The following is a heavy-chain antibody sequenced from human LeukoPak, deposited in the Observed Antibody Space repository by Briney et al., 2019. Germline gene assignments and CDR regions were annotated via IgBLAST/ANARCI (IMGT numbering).Heavy chain of an antibody. CDR2: IYHSGNT. CDR1: GFTISSYY. D-gene: IGHD6-13*01. V-gene: IGHV3-53*01. CDR3: AKDRSSWYSGGYFDY. J-gene: IGHJ4*02. Sequence: PGGSLRLSCAASGFTISSYYMAWVRQAPGKGLEWVSVIYHSGNTDYADSVKGRFTISRDNSKNTLYLQMNSLRAEDTAVYYCAKDRSSWYSGGYFDYWGQGTLVTVSS.